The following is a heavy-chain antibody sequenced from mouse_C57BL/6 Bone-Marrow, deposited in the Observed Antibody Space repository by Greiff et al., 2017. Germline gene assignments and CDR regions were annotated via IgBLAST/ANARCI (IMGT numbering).Heavy chain of an antibody. V-gene: IGHV1-64*01. CDR2: IHPNSGST. CDR1: GYTFTSYW. D-gene: IGHD2-4*01. Sequence: QVQLQQPGAELVKPGASVKLSCKASGYTFTSYWMHWVKQRPGQGLEWIGMIHPNSGSTNYNEKFKSKATLNVDKSSSTAYMQLSSLTSEDSAVYYCARWDYDGFYYAMDYWGQGTSVTVSS. CDR3: ARWDYDGFYYAMDY. J-gene: IGHJ4*01.